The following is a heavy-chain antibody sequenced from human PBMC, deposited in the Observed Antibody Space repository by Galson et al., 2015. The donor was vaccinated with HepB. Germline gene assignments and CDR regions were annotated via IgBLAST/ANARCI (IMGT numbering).Heavy chain of an antibody. V-gene: IGHV3-33*08. D-gene: IGHD1-26*01. CDR2: IWYDGSNK. Sequence: SLRLSCAASGFTFSSYGMHWVRQAPGKGLEWVAVIWYDGSNKYYADSVKGRFTISRDNSKNTLYLQMNSLRAEDTAVYYCARDRGGSPFDYWGQGTLVTVPS. CDR3: ARDRGGSPFDY. J-gene: IGHJ4*02. CDR1: GFTFSSYG.